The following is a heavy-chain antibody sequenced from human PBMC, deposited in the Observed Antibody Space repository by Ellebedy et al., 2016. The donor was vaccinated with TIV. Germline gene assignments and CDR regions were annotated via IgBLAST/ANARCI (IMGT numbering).Heavy chain of an antibody. J-gene: IGHJ3*02. CDR2: ISYDGSNK. CDR3: AKEGADGAFDI. V-gene: IGHV3-30*18. Sequence: GESLKISXAASGFTFSSYGMHWVRQAPGKGLEWVAVISYDGSNKYYADSVKGRFTISRDNSKNTLYLQMNSLRAEDTAVYYCAKEGADGAFDIWGQGTMVTVSS. D-gene: IGHD1-26*01. CDR1: GFTFSSYG.